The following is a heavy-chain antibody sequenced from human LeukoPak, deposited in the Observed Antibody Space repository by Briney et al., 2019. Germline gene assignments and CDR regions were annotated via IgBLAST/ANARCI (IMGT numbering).Heavy chain of an antibody. V-gene: IGHV3-30*02. CDR3: AKARWLRLDRPFDY. Sequence: GGSLRLSCAASGFTFSSYGMHWVRQAPGKGLEWVAFIWYDGSNKYYADSVKGRFTISRDNSKNTLYLQMNSLRAEDTAVYYCAKARWLRLDRPFDYWGQGTLVTVSS. CDR1: GFTFSSYG. CDR2: IWYDGSNK. D-gene: IGHD5-12*01. J-gene: IGHJ4*02.